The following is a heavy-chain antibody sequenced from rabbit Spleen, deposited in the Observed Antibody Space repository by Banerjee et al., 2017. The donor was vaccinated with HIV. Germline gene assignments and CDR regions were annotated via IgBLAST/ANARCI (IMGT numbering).Heavy chain of an antibody. CDR2: IYSGSSGST. CDR3: ARNYVNVFDP. V-gene: IGHV1S40*01. J-gene: IGHJ2*01. D-gene: IGHD1-1*01. Sequence: QSLEESGGDLVKPGASLTLTCTVSGLSFSSDYWISWVRQAPGKGLEWIADIYSGSSGSTYYASWAKGRFTISKASSTTVTLQMTSLTAADTATYFCARNYVNVFDPWGQGTLVTVS. CDR1: GLSFSSDYW.